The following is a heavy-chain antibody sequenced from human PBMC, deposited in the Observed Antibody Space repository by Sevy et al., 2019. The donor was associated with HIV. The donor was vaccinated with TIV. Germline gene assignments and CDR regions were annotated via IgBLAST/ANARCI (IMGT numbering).Heavy chain of an antibody. D-gene: IGHD3-22*01. CDR2: IKQDGSEK. V-gene: IGHV3-7*01. CDR1: GFTFSSYW. CDR3: ARGRLGGATMIVVADTGAFDI. Sequence: GGSLRLSCAASGFTFSSYWMSWVRQAPGKGLEWVANIKQDGSEKYYVDSVKGRFTISRDNAKNSLYLQMNSLRAEDTAVYYCARGRLGGATMIVVADTGAFDIWGQGTMVTVSS. J-gene: IGHJ3*02.